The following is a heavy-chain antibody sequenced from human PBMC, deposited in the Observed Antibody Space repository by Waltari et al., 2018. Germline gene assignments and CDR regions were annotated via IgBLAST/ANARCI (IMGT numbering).Heavy chain of an antibody. J-gene: IGHJ4*02. V-gene: IGHV1-18*01. D-gene: IGHD3-10*01. CDR3: ARVEPMIRGVEGFDY. CDR2: INAYNGNT. CDR1: GYTFSNYG. Sequence: QIQLVQSGAEVKKPGASVKVSCKASGYTFSNYGLSWVLQAPGQGLEWMGWINAYNGNTDSAQRLHGRVTMTTDTSTGTAYMELGSLRSDDTAVYYCARVEPMIRGVEGFDYWGQGTLVTVSS.